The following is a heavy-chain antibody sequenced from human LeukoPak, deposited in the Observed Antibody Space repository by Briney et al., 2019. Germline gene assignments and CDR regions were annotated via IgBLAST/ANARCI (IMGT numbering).Heavy chain of an antibody. J-gene: IGHJ6*02. CDR1: GGNFSRDA. Sequence: SVKVSRKASGGNFSRDAISWGRQAPGQGLEWMGRIIPILGIANYAQKFQGRVTITADKSTSTAYMELSSLRSEDTAVYYCARLGDIVVVPARYFYYGMDVWGQGTTVTVSS. CDR3: ARLGDIVVVPARYFYYGMDV. D-gene: IGHD2-2*01. V-gene: IGHV1-69*04. CDR2: IIPILGIA.